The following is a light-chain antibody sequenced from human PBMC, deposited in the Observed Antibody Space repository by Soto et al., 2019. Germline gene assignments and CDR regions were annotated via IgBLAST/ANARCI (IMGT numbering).Light chain of an antibody. CDR2: KTS. CDR1: QSFSTW. Sequence: DIQMTQSPSTLSAYGGDRVTITCRASQSFSTWLAWYQQKPGKAPNLLIYKTSILESGVPSRFSGSGSGTEFTLTISSLQPDDFATYYCQQYNSNPITFGGGTKVEIK. V-gene: IGKV1-5*03. CDR3: QQYNSNPIT. J-gene: IGKJ4*01.